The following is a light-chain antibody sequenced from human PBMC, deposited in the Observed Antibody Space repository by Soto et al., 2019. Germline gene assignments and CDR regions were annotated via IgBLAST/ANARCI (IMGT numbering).Light chain of an antibody. CDR3: QQYNSHSPWT. CDR1: QTIRSW. CDR2: DAS. V-gene: IGKV1-5*01. J-gene: IGKJ1*01. Sequence: DIQMTQSPSTLSASVGDRVTITCRASQTIRSWLAWYQQKPGKAPKLLIYDASSLEGGVPSRFSGSGSGTEFTLTISSLQPDDFATYYCQQYNSHSPWTFGQGTKVEIK.